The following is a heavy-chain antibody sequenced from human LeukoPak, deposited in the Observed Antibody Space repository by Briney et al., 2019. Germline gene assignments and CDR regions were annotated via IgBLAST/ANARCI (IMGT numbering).Heavy chain of an antibody. Sequence: SETLSLTCTVSSGSISSGGYYWSWIRQHPGKGLEWIGYIYYSGSTYYNPSLKSRVTISVDTSKNQFSLKLSSVTAADTAVYYCAKGSITMVRGVAFDIWGQGTVVTVSS. CDR3: AKGSITMVRGVAFDI. D-gene: IGHD3-10*01. CDR1: SGSISSGGYY. J-gene: IGHJ3*02. V-gene: IGHV4-31*03. CDR2: IYYSGST.